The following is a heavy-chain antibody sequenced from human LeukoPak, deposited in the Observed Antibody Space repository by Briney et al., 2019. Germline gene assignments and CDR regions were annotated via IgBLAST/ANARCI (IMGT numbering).Heavy chain of an antibody. J-gene: IGHJ6*03. Sequence: PSETLSLTCTVSGGSISSSSYYWGWIRQPPGKGLEWIGSIYYSGSTYYNPSLKSRVTISVDTSKNQFSLKLSSVTAADTAVYYCARSLGMLSYYYMDVWGKGTTVTVSS. CDR3: ARSLGMLSYYYMDV. CDR2: IYYSGST. D-gene: IGHD2-8*01. CDR1: GGSISSSSYY. V-gene: IGHV4-39*07.